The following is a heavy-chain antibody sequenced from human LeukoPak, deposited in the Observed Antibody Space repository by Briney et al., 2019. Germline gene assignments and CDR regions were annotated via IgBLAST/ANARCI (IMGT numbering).Heavy chain of an antibody. V-gene: IGHV3-66*01. CDR1: GFTVSSNY. Sequence: GGSLRLSCAASGFTVSSNYMSWVRQAPGKGVEWVSVIYSGGSTYYADSVKGRFTISRDNSKNTLYLQMNSLRAEDTAVYYCARGSREIGIAVAGQDYWGQGTLVTVSS. J-gene: IGHJ4*02. CDR3: ARGSREIGIAVAGQDY. D-gene: IGHD6-19*01. CDR2: IYSGGST.